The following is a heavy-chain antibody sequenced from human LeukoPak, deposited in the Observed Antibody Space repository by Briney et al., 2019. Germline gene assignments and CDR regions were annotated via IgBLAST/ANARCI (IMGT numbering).Heavy chain of an antibody. CDR1: GYTFTGYY. J-gene: IGHJ4*02. V-gene: IGHV1-2*06. CDR2: INPNSGGT. CDR3: ARGRQTTTMYYDFWSGYCWDY. D-gene: IGHD3-3*01. Sequence: ASVKVSCKASGYTFTGYYMHWVRQAPGQGLEWMGRINPNSGGTNYAQKFQGRVTMTRDTSISTAYMELSRLRSDDTAVYYCARGRQTTTMYYDFWSGYCWDYWGQGTLVTASS.